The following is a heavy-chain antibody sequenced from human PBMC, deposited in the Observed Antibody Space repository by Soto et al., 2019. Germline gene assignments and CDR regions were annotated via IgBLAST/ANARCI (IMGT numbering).Heavy chain of an antibody. J-gene: IGHJ4*02. Sequence: EVQLVESGGGLVQPGGSLRLSCAASGFTFSSYWMHWVRQAPGKGLVWVSRINSDGSSTSYADSVKGRFTISRDNAKNTLYLPMNSLGAADTAVYYWARDPNVPAAMPLDYWGQGTLVTVSS. V-gene: IGHV3-74*01. CDR3: ARDPNVPAAMPLDY. D-gene: IGHD2-2*01. CDR1: GFTFSSYW. CDR2: INSDGSST.